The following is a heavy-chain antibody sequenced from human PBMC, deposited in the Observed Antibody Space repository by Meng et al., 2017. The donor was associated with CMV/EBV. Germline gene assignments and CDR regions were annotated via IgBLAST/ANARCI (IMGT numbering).Heavy chain of an antibody. CDR1: GYTFTSYY. V-gene: IGHV1-46*01. D-gene: IGHD1-26*01. J-gene: IGHJ3*02. CDR2: INPSGGST. CDR3: ARGTGIVGATGAFDI. Sequence: ASVKVSCKASGYTFTSYYMHWVRQAPGQGLEWMGIINPSGGSTSYAQKFQGRVTVTRDTSTSTVYMELSSLRSEDTAVYYCARGTGIVGATGAFDIWGQGTMVTVS.